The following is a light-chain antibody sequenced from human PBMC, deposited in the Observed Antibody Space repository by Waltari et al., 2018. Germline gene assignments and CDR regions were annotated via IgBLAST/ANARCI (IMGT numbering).Light chain of an antibody. CDR3: QQYGSSPFT. CDR1: QSVINSY. J-gene: IGKJ3*01. V-gene: IGKV3-20*01. CDR2: GAS. Sequence: EIVFTQSPGTLSLSPGERATLSCRASQSVINSYLAWYQQKPGQAPRLLISGASSRATGIPDRFSGSGSGTDFTLTISRVDPEDFAVYYCQQYGSSPFTFGPGTKVDIK.